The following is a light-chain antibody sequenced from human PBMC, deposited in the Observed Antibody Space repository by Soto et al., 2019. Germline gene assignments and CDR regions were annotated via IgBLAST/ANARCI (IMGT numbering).Light chain of an antibody. V-gene: IGKV1-27*01. CDR1: QDIYTF. Sequence: IQMTQSPSSLSASVGDRVTITCRASQDIYTFLAWYQQRPGKAPELLIYGASTLQAGVPSRFSGGGSGTHFILTISSLQPEDVATYYFQHYNKAPWTFGQGTKV. CDR3: QHYNKAPWT. CDR2: GAS. J-gene: IGKJ1*01.